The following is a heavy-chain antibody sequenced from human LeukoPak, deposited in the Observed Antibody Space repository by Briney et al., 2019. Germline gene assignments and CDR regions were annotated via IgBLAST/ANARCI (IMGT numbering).Heavy chain of an antibody. J-gene: IGHJ4*02. Sequence: PGGSLRLSCAASRLTFRNYWMTWVRQAPGKGLEWVANMKQDGSDKYYVDSVKGRFTISRDNAKNSLFLQMNSLRAEDTAVYYCARDRGSFYFDSWGQGTLVTVSS. D-gene: IGHD1-26*01. CDR3: ARDRGSFYFDS. CDR1: RLTFRNYW. CDR2: MKQDGSDK. V-gene: IGHV3-7*01.